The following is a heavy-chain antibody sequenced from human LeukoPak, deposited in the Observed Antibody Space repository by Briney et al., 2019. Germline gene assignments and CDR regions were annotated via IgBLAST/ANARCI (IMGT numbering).Heavy chain of an antibody. V-gene: IGHV3-53*01. CDR2: IYSGGGT. CDR1: GFTVSSNY. J-gene: IGHJ4*02. D-gene: IGHD3-22*01. CDR3: ARDGSYYDSSPDY. Sequence: SGGSLRLSCAASGFTVSSNYMSWVRQAPGKGLEWVSVIYSGGGTYYADSVKGRFTISRDNSKNTLYLQMNSLRAEDTAVYYCARDGSYYDSSPDYWGQGTLVTVSS.